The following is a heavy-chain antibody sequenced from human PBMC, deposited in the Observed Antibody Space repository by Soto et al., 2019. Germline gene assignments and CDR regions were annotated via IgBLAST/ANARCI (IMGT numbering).Heavy chain of an antibody. CDR1: GGSIRNFY. Sequence: PSETLSLTCTVSGGSIRNFYWNWVRQHPGKGLEWIGYIYYTGSTYYNPSLKSRVTISVDTSKNQFSLKLSSVTAADTAVYYCAGDRRDSRTFDYWGQGTLVTVSS. CDR3: AGDRRDSRTFDY. CDR2: IYYTGST. V-gene: IGHV4-59*06. D-gene: IGHD6-13*01. J-gene: IGHJ4*02.